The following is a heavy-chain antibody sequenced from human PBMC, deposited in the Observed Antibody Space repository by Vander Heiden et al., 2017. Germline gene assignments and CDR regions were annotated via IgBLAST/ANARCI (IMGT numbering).Heavy chain of an antibody. V-gene: IGHV3-53*01. J-gene: IGHJ6*02. D-gene: IGHD3-10*01. CDR1: GFTVSSNY. CDR2: IYSGGST. Sequence: EVQLVESGGGLIQPGGSLRLSCAASGFTVSSNYMSWVRQAPGKGLEWVSVIYSGGSTYYADSVKGRFTNARDNSKNTLYLQMNSLRAEDTAVYYCARWRPYFDYGMDVWGQGTTVTVSS. CDR3: ARWRPYFDYGMDV.